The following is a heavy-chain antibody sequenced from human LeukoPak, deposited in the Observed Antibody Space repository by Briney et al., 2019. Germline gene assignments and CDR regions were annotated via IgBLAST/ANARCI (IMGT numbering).Heavy chain of an antibody. J-gene: IGHJ3*02. CDR1: GGSISSYY. CDR2: IYTSGST. CDR3: ARACTNSVCPNAFDI. D-gene: IGHD2-8*01. Sequence: SETLSLTCTVSGGSISSYYWSWIRQPAGKGLEWIGRIYTSGSTNYNPSLKSRVTMSVDTSKNQFSLKLSSVTAADTAVYYCARACTNSVCPNAFDIWGQGTMVTVSS. V-gene: IGHV4-4*07.